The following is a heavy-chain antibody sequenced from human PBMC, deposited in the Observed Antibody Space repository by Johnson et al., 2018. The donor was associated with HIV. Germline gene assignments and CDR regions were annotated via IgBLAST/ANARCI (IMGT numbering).Heavy chain of an antibody. CDR3: VRGRITLKGVDLRGGAFDI. J-gene: IGHJ3*02. D-gene: IGHD3-22*01. Sequence: QVQLVESGGGVVRPGTSVRVSCVVSGLNFSDYGFHWVRQAPGKGLEWVAVISFDGNNEYYAASVKGRSTISRDNSNNTLYLHMNRLRTEDTDVYFCVRGRITLKGVDLRGGAFDIWGQGTMVTVSS. CDR2: ISFDGNNE. CDR1: GLNFSDYG. V-gene: IGHV3-30-3*01.